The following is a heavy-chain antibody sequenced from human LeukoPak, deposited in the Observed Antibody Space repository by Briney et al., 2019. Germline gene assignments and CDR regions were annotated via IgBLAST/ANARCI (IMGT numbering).Heavy chain of an antibody. Sequence: SETLSLTCTVSGGAISGRRDYWGWIRQPPGKGLEWIASIYYSGSTHYNPSLKSRVTISVDTSRNQFSLELRTATAADTAMYYCARNVSRGEPGGAFDMWGQGTMVTVSS. J-gene: IGHJ3*02. D-gene: IGHD3-16*01. CDR3: ARNVSRGEPGGAFDM. V-gene: IGHV4-39*01. CDR2: IYYSGST. CDR1: GGAISGRRDY.